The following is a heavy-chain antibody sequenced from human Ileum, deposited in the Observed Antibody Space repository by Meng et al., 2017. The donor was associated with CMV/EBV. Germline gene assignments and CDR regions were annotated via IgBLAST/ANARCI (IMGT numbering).Heavy chain of an antibody. D-gene: IGHD1-1*01. J-gene: IGHJ4*02. Sequence: GGPLRLSCAASGFTFSSSWMTWVRQAPGKGLEWVANIKPDGSEKYYVDSVKGRFTISGDNAENSMLLQMNSLRVEETAVYYCARYRTTGDYWGQGTLVTVSS. V-gene: IGHV3-7*01. CDR2: IKPDGSEK. CDR1: GFTFSSSW. CDR3: ARYRTTGDY.